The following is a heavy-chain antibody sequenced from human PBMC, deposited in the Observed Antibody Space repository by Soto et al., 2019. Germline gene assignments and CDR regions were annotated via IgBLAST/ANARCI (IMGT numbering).Heavy chain of an antibody. Sequence: EVHLVETGGGVIQPGGSLRLSCAASGLSVSSSDMSWVRQASGKGLEWVSVIYSGGSTHDADSVKGRFTISRDNSRNPVHLQMNSLRVDDTAVYFCSTSSRNEYHFAMDAWGQGTTVIVAS. J-gene: IGHJ6*02. V-gene: IGHV3-53*02. CDR3: STSSRNEYHFAMDA. CDR2: IYSGGST. CDR1: GLSVSSSD. D-gene: IGHD6-6*01.